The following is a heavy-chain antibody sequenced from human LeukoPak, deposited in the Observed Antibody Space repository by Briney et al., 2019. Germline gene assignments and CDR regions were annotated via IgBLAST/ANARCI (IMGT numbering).Heavy chain of an antibody. Sequence: GGSLRLSCVPSGFTFSTEAMTWVRQAPGKGLEWVSTIGDSGTTTYYADSVKGRFTISRDSSKNTVYLQMNSLRAEDTALYYCAKGLGFLPQFDYWGQGTLVAVSS. V-gene: IGHV3-23*01. CDR1: GFTFSTEA. J-gene: IGHJ4*02. CDR2: IGDSGTTT. D-gene: IGHD6-19*01. CDR3: AKGLGFLPQFDY.